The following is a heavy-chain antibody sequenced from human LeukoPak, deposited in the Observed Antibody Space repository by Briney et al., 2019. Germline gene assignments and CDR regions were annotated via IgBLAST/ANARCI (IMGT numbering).Heavy chain of an antibody. CDR2: ISGSGGGT. CDR1: GFTFSSYA. D-gene: IGHD1-14*01. CDR3: ARRQTGPAYGMDV. J-gene: IGHJ6*02. V-gene: IGHV3-23*01. Sequence: GGSLRLSCAASGFTFSSYAMSWVRQAPGKGLEWVSVISGSGGGTYYADSVKGRFTISRDNSKNTLYLQMNSLRAEDTAVYYCARRQTGPAYGMDVWGQGTTVTVS.